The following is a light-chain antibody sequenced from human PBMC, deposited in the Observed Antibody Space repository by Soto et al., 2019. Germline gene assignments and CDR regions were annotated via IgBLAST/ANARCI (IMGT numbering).Light chain of an antibody. J-gene: IGKJ1*01. CDR1: QSVTSNF. CDR2: AAS. V-gene: IGKV3-20*01. CDR3: QQYGSLPWT. Sequence: ESVLTQSPGTLSVSPGERATLSCRGSQSVTSNFLAWYQQKPGQSPRLLISAASIRASDVPDRFSGSGSGTDFTLTITRLEPEDFAVYYCQQYGSLPWTFGQGTKVE.